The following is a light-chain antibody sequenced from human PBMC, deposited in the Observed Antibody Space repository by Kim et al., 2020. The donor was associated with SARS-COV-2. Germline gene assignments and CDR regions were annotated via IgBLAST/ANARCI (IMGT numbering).Light chain of an antibody. CDR3: QQLNTYPRLT. J-gene: IGKJ4*01. Sequence: SVGNRVTITCRASQGISSHLAWYQQKPGKAPKLLIYAASTLQSGVPSRFSGSGSGTEFTLTISSLQPEDFATYYCQQLNTYPRLTFGGGTKVDIK. CDR1: QGISSH. CDR2: AAS. V-gene: IGKV1-9*01.